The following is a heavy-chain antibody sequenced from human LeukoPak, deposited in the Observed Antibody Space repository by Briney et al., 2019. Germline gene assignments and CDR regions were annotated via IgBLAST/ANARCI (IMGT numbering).Heavy chain of an antibody. CDR3: ARGEDDYVWGSYRF. CDR2: IFHRGGT. J-gene: IGHJ4*02. CDR1: NDSISSGDYY. D-gene: IGHD3-16*02. Sequence: SETLSLTCTVSNDSISSGDYYWNWIRQPPGKGLEWIGYIFHRGGTSYNPSLKSRVTISEDTSKNQFSLKLSSVTAADTAVYYCARGEDDYVWGSYRFWGQGTLVTVSS. V-gene: IGHV4-30-4*01.